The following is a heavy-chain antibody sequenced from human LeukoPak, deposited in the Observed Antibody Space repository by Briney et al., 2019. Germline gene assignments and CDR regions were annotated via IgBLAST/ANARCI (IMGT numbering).Heavy chain of an antibody. V-gene: IGHV1-2*02. Sequence: ASVKVSCKASGYTFTGYYMHWVRQAPGQGLEWMGWINPNSADTNYAQKFQGRVTMTRDTSISTAYMELSRLRSDDTAVYYCVRPYGSGSHYPDYWGQGTLVTVSS. CDR3: VRPYGSGSHYPDY. CDR2: INPNSADT. CDR1: GYTFTGYY. D-gene: IGHD3-10*01. J-gene: IGHJ4*02.